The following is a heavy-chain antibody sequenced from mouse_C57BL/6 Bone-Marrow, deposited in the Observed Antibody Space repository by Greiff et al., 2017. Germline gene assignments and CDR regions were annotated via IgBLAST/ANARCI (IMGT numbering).Heavy chain of an antibody. CDR3: ARHRAPYFDY. CDR2: ISSGGSYT. Sequence: EVQLVESGGDLVKPGGSLKLSCAASGFTFSSYGMSWVRQTPDKRLEWVATISSGGSYTYYPDSVKGRFTISRDNAKNTLYLQMSSLKSDDTAMYYCARHRAPYFDYWGKGTTLTVAS. V-gene: IGHV5-6*01. CDR1: GFTFSSYG. D-gene: IGHD3-3*01. J-gene: IGHJ2*01.